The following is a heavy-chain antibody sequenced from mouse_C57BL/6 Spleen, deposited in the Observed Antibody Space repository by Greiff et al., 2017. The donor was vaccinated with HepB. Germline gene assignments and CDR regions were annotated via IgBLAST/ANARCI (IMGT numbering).Heavy chain of an antibody. Sequence: VHVKQSGAELVRPGASVKLSCTASGFNIKDDYMHWVKQRPEQGLEWIGWIDPENGDTEYASKFQGKSTITADTSSNTAYLQLSSLTSEDTAVYYCTTRGGYGPRFAYWGQGTLVTVSA. CDR2: IDPENGDT. CDR3: TTRGGYGPRFAY. CDR1: GFNIKDDY. V-gene: IGHV14-4*01. J-gene: IGHJ3*01. D-gene: IGHD2-10*02.